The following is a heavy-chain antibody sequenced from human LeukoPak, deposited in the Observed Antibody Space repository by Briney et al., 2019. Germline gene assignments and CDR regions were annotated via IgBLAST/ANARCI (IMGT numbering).Heavy chain of an antibody. V-gene: IGHV4-59*02. CDR3: ARGTVTTVRGLDY. CDR1: GGSVSDYY. D-gene: IGHD4-11*01. Sequence: SETLSLTCTVSGGSVSDYYWGWIRQSPGKALEWIGYIYYTETSYNPSLKSRVTISADTSRDQFSLKLSSVTAADTAVYYCARGTVTTVRGLDYWGQGTLVTVSS. CDR2: IYYTET. J-gene: IGHJ4*02.